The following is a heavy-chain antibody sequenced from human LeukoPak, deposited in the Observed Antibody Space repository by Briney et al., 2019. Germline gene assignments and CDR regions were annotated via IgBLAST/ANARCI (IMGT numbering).Heavy chain of an antibody. D-gene: IGHD3-22*01. CDR2: IIPIFGTA. V-gene: IGHV1-69*13. J-gene: IGHJ4*02. CDR1: GGTFSSYA. Sequence: SVKVSCKASGGTFSSYAISWVRQAPGQGLEWMGGIIPIFGTASYAQKFQGRVTITADESTSTAYMELSSLRSEDTAVYYCARELYYYDSSGYYSIQPFDYWGQGTLVTVSS. CDR3: ARELYYYDSSGYYSIQPFDY.